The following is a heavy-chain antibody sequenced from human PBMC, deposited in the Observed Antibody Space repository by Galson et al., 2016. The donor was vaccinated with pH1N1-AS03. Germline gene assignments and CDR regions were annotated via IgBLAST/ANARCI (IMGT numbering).Heavy chain of an antibody. V-gene: IGHV3-73*01. Sequence: SLRLSCAASAFTFSASAITWVRQPSGKGLEWVGRLNEADSHATLYTASVRGRFTISRGYSQTASYLQRNNVRIEDTAVYYCIGQECITSLGWAQPFWGPGIQGTVSS. CDR3: IGQECITSLGWAQPF. D-gene: IGHD2-15*01. CDR2: LNEADSHAT. J-gene: IGHJ4*02. CDR1: AFTFSASA.